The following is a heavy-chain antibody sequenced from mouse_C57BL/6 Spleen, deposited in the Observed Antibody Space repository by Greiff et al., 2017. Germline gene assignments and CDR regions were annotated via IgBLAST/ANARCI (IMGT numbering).Heavy chain of an antibody. CDR3: ARAPYYGNYLYYFDY. V-gene: IGHV5-4*01. CDR1: GFTFSSYA. Sequence: EVQRVESGGGLVKPGGSLKLSCAASGFTFSSYAMSWVRQTPEKRLEWVATISDGGSYTYYPDNVKGRFTISRDNAKNNLYLQMSHLKSEDTAMYYCARAPYYGNYLYYFDYWGQGTTLTVSS. D-gene: IGHD2-1*01. CDR2: ISDGGSYT. J-gene: IGHJ2*01.